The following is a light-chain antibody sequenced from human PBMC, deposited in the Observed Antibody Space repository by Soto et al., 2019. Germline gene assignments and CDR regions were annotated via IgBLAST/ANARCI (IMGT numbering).Light chain of an antibody. CDR3: KQYNSWIS. Sequence: IVMTQSPVTLSVSPGEGATLSCRASQSVSSNLAWYQQKPGQAPRLLIYGASTRAAGVPARFSGSGSGTEFTLNISSLQSEDFAIYYCKQYNSWISFGGGTKVEIK. V-gene: IGKV3-15*01. CDR1: QSVSSN. J-gene: IGKJ4*01. CDR2: GAS.